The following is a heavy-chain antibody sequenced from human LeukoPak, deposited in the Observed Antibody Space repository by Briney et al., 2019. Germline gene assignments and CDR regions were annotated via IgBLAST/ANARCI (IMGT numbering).Heavy chain of an antibody. D-gene: IGHD2-15*01. CDR1: GFTFSDYD. Sequence: GGSLRLSCAASGFTFSDYDMSWIRQAPGKGLEWVSYIGSSSSYTNYADSVKGRFTISRDNAKNSLYLQMNSLRAEDTAVYYCARKADYFDYWGQGNLVTVSS. V-gene: IGHV3-11*06. CDR2: IGSSSSYT. J-gene: IGHJ4*02. CDR3: ARKADYFDY.